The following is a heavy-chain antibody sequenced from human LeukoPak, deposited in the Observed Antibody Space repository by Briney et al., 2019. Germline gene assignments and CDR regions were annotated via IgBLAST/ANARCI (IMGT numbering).Heavy chain of an antibody. V-gene: IGHV4-61*05. CDR3: ARLVYDSRGYYFDY. D-gene: IGHD3-22*01. J-gene: IGHJ4*02. CDR1: GGSISNINYY. Sequence: SETLSLTCTVSGGSISNINYYWGWIRQPPGKGLEWIGYIRYSGRANYNPSLRSRVTISIDTSKNQFSLKLSSVTAADTAVYHCARLVYDSRGYYFDYWGQGTLVTVSS. CDR2: IRYSGRA.